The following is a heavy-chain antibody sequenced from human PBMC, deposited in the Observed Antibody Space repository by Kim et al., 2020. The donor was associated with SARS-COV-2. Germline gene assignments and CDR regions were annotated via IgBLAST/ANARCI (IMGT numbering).Heavy chain of an antibody. V-gene: IGHV4-39*01. CDR3: ARTPAVAGPGY. CDR1: GGSISSSSYY. Sequence: SETLSLTCTVSGGSISSSSYYWGWIRQPPGKGLEWIGSIYYSGSTYYNPSLKSRVTISVDTSKNQFSLKLSSVTAADTAVYYCARTPAVAGPGYWGQGTLVTVSS. J-gene: IGHJ4*02. CDR2: IYYSGST. D-gene: IGHD6-19*01.